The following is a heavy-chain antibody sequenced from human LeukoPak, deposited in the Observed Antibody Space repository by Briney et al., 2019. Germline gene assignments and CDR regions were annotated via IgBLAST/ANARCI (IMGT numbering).Heavy chain of an antibody. J-gene: IGHJ4*02. CDR1: GGSISSSNW. D-gene: IGHD6-13*01. CDR3: ARGEDSASWLVDY. Sequence: PSGTLSLTCAVSGGSISSSNWWIWVRQPRGKGLEWIGEVRHSGTINYNPSLKSRVTISVDKSKNQFSLKVSSVTAADTAVYYCARGEDSASWLVDYWGQGTLVTVSS. V-gene: IGHV4-4*02. CDR2: VRHSGTI.